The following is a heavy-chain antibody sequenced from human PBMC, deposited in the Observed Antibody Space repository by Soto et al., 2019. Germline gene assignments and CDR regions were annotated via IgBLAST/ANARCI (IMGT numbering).Heavy chain of an antibody. CDR1: GFIFSDHY. Sequence: EVQLVESGGALVQPGGSLRLSCAASGFIFSDHYMDWVRQAPGKGLEWVGRSRNKGYGYATEYAASVKGRFTISSDVSENSLFLQMNSLNTEYTAVYYCTRGYCSNGVCPPFDYWGQGTLVTFSS. CDR3: TRGYCSNGVCPPFDY. D-gene: IGHD2-8*01. V-gene: IGHV3-72*01. CDR2: SRNKGYGYAT. J-gene: IGHJ4*02.